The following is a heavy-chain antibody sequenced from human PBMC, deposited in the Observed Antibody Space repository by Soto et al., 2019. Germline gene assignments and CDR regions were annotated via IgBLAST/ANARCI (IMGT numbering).Heavy chain of an antibody. V-gene: IGHV1-2*04. D-gene: IGHD2-2*01. Sequence: SVKVSCKASGYTFTGYYMHGVRQAPGQGLEWMGWINPNSGGTNYAQKFQGWVTMTRDTSISTAYLQWSSLKASDTAMYYCARHGPITEVLVPAAMLYYYYGMDVWGQGTTVTVSS. CDR3: ARHGPITEVLVPAAMLYYYYGMDV. J-gene: IGHJ6*02. CDR2: INPNSGGT. CDR1: GYTFTGYY.